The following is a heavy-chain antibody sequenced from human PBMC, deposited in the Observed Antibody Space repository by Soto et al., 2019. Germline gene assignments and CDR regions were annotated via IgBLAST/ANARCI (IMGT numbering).Heavy chain of an antibody. V-gene: IGHV3-7*01. CDR2: IKQDGSEK. CDR3: ARVGYSGYDLFPYDY. D-gene: IGHD5-12*01. Sequence: GGSLRLSCAASGFTFSSYWMSWVRQAPGKGLEWVANIKQDGSEKYYVDSVKGRFTISRDNAKNSLYLQMNSLRAEDTAVYYCARVGYSGYDLFPYDYWGQGTLVTVSS. CDR1: GFTFSSYW. J-gene: IGHJ4*02.